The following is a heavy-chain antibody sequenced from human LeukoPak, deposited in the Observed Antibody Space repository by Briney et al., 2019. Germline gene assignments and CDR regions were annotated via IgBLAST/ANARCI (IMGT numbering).Heavy chain of an antibody. CDR1: GGSISSSSYY. Sequence: SETLSLTCTVSGGSISSSSYYWGRLPQPPGKGLEWIGSIYYSGSTYYNPSLKSRVTISVDTYKSQLSLKLSSVTAEDTAVYYCARVVAAAGRVFDYWGQGTLVTVSS. D-gene: IGHD6-13*01. CDR3: ARVVAAAGRVFDY. CDR2: IYYSGST. J-gene: IGHJ4*02. V-gene: IGHV4-39*07.